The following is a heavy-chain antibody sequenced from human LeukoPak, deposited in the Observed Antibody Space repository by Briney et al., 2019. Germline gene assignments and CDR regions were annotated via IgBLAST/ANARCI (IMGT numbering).Heavy chain of an antibody. V-gene: IGHV4-59*08. CDR3: ARMDTAMPEDAFDI. J-gene: IGHJ3*02. CDR1: GGSISSYY. Sequence: PSETLSLTCTVSGGSISSYYWSWIRQPPGKGLEWIGYIYYSGSTNYNPSLKSRVTISVDTSKNQFSLKLSSVTAADTAVYYCARMDTAMPEDAFDIWGQGTMVTVSS. CDR2: IYYSGST. D-gene: IGHD5-18*01.